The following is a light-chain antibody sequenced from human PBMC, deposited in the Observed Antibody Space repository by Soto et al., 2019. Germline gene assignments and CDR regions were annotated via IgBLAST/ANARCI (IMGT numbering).Light chain of an antibody. Sequence: AVTTAPGGLSLSPWDRDILYCRASQSVSSSYLAWYHQKPGRAPRLLIYGVSSRATGISDRFSGSGSGTDFTLTISRLEPEDFAVYYCQQYGRSSWTFGQGTKVDI. V-gene: IGKV3-20*01. CDR3: QQYGRSSWT. CDR2: GVS. J-gene: IGKJ1*01. CDR1: QSVSSSY.